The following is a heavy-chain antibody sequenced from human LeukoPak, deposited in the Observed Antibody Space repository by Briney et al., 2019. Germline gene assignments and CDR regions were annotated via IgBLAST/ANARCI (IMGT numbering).Heavy chain of an antibody. CDR1: GGSISSGGYY. V-gene: IGHV4-31*03. D-gene: IGHD6-13*01. CDR3: ARVAAPPWYFDL. Sequence: PSETLSLTCTVSGGSISSGGYYWSWIRQHPGKGLEWIGYIYYSGSTYYNPSLKSRVTISVDTSKNQFSLKLSSVTAADTAVYYCARVAAPPWYFDLWGRGTLVTVSS. J-gene: IGHJ2*01. CDR2: IYYSGST.